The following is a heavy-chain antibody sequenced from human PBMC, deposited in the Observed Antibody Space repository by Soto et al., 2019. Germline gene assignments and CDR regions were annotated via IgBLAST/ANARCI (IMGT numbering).Heavy chain of an antibody. CDR3: AQDRGWGVVSSSHDY. V-gene: IGHV3-23*01. J-gene: IGHJ4*02. CDR1: GFTFRNFV. D-gene: IGHD2-21*01. Sequence: EVQLLESGGGLVQPGGSLRVSCAASGFTFRNFVMSWVRQAPGKGLEWVSAIRGSGGETFYADSVKGRFTISRDNSRNTLYLQMNSLRDEDTALYFCAQDRGWGVVSSSHDYWGRGTLVTVSS. CDR2: IRGSGGET.